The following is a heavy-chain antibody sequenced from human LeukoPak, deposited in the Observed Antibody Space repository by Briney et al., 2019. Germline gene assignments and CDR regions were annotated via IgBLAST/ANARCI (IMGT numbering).Heavy chain of an antibody. CDR2: IYYSGST. D-gene: IGHD6-13*01. CDR3: ARLKRRAAAAPGAFDY. Sequence: SQTLSLTCTVSGGSISSGDYYWSWIRQPPGKGLEWIGYIYYSGSTNYNPSLKSRVTISVDTSKNQFSLKLSSVTAADTAVYYCARLKRRAAAAPGAFDYWGQGTLVTVSS. J-gene: IGHJ4*02. V-gene: IGHV4-61*08. CDR1: GGSISSGDYY.